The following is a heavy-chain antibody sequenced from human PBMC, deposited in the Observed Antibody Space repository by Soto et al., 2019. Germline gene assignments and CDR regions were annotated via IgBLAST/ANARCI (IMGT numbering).Heavy chain of an antibody. V-gene: IGHV3-11*04. CDR2: ISSSGSTI. J-gene: IGHJ4*02. CDR1: GFTFSDYY. D-gene: IGHD2-2*01. Sequence: PGGSLILSCAASGFTFSDYYMTWIRQSPGKGLEWVSYISSSGSTIYNADSVTGRFTISRDNAKNSVSLQMNTLRVEDTAVYYCAREDSIIIPAVSDFWGQGTLVTVSS. CDR3: AREDSIIIPAVSDF.